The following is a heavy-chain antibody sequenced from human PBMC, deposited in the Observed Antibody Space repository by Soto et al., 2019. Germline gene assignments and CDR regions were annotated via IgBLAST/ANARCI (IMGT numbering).Heavy chain of an antibody. J-gene: IGHJ4*02. V-gene: IGHV4-39*01. CDR2: IYYSGST. D-gene: IGHD2-8*01. CDR3: ARVYAYYFDY. Sequence: SETLSLTCTVSGGSISSSSYYWGWIRQPPGKGLEWIGSIYYSGSTYYNPSLKSRVTISVDTSKNQFSLKLCSVTAADTAVYYCARVYAYYFDYWGQGTLVTVSS. CDR1: GGSISSSSYY.